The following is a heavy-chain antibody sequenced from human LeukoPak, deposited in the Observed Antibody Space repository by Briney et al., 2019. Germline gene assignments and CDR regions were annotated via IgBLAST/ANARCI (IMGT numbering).Heavy chain of an antibody. CDR3: ARAMVVTACWFDP. V-gene: IGHV4-28*03. Sequence: SETLSLTCAVSGYSISSSNWWGWIRQPPGKGLEWIGYIYYSGSTYYNPSLKSRVTMSVDTSKNQFSLKLSSVTAADTAVYYCARAMVVTACWFDPWGQGTLVTVSS. J-gene: IGHJ5*02. D-gene: IGHD2-21*02. CDR2: IYYSGST. CDR1: GYSISSSNW.